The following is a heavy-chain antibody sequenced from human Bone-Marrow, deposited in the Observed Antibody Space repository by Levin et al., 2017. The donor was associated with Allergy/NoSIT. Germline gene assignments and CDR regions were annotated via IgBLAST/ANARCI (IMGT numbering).Heavy chain of an antibody. J-gene: IGHJ6*03. CDR1: GFTFSTYV. Sequence: PGGSLRLSCVASGFTFSTYVMHWVRQAPGKGLEYVTAISDNGNSIYYVDFVKGRFTISRDNSKNTLYLQMGSLRAEDMGVYYCARSYKSYEDYLDVWGKGTTVTVSS. CDR3: ARSYKSYEDYLDV. D-gene: IGHD5-12*01. V-gene: IGHV3-64*02. CDR2: ISDNGNSI.